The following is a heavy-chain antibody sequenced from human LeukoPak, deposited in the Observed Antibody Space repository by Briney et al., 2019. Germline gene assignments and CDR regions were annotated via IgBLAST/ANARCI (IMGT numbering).Heavy chain of an antibody. V-gene: IGHV3-9*01. Sequence: GRSLRLSCAASGFTFDDYAMHWVRQAPGKGLEWVSGISWNRGSIGYADSVKGRFTISRDNSKNTLYLQMNSLRAEDTAVYYCARDRWHYFDYWGQGTLVTVSS. CDR2: ISWNRGSI. CDR1: GFTFDDYA. J-gene: IGHJ4*02. CDR3: ARDRWHYFDY. D-gene: IGHD4-23*01.